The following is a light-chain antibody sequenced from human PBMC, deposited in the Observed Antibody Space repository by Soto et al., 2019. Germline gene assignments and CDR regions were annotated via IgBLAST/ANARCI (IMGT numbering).Light chain of an antibody. CDR2: LND. Sequence: QSALTQPPSASGTPGQRVTISCSGSYSNIGSNSVNWYQQLPGTAPKLLIYLNDQRPSGVPDRFSGSKSGTSASLAISGLQSEDEADYYCATWDDSLLGVFGPGTKVTVL. V-gene: IGLV1-44*01. J-gene: IGLJ1*01. CDR1: YSNIGSNS. CDR3: ATWDDSLLGV.